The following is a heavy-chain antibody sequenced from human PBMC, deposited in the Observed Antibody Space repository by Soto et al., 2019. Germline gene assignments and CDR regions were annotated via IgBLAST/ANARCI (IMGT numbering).Heavy chain of an antibody. CDR2: IYYSGST. CDR3: ARCSTLTRDALDL. V-gene: IGHV4-30-4*01. J-gene: IGHJ3*01. CDR1: GGSITNNNYY. Sequence: SETLSLTCTVSGGSITNNNYYWSWIRQPPGKGLEWIGYIYYSGSTYYNPSLKSRVTISINTSKHQFSVNLSSVTAADTAVYYCARCSTLTRDALDLWGQGTMVTVSS. D-gene: IGHD4-17*01.